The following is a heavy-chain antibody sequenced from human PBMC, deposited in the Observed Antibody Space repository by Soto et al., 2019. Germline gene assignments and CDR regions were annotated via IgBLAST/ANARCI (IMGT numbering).Heavy chain of an antibody. D-gene: IGHD3-3*01. CDR1: GGSISSGGYY. J-gene: IGHJ3*02. CDR2: IYYSGST. V-gene: IGHV4-31*03. CDR3: ARVEGEFRITIFGVVLGSAFDI. Sequence: PSETLSLTCTVSGGSISSGGYYWSWIRQHPGKGLEWIGYIYYSGSTYYNPSLKSRVTISVDTSKNQFSLKLSSVTAADTAVYYCARVEGEFRITIFGVVLGSAFDIWGQGTMVTVSS.